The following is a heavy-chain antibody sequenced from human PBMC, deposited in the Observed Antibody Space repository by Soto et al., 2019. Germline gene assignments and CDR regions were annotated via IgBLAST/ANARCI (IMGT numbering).Heavy chain of an antibody. Sequence: QITLNESGPTLVKPTQTLTLTCTFSGFSLSARGMGVGWIRQPPGKALEWLALIYWDGDKWYSPSLRSRLTITEDTSKDQVVLTMPNMDPVDTATYYCAHRSTGWQYYFDYWGQGTLVTVSS. CDR1: GFSLSARGMG. CDR3: AHRSTGWQYYFDY. J-gene: IGHJ4*02. V-gene: IGHV2-5*02. CDR2: IYWDGDK. D-gene: IGHD6-19*01.